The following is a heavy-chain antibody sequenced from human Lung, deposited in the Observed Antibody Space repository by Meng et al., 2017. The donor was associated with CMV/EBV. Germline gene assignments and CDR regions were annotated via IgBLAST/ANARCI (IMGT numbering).Heavy chain of an antibody. Sequence: VQLQESGPVLVKPSQALSLTCTVSGGSISSGSYYWSCIRQPAGKGLEWIGRIYTSGSTNYNPSLKSRVTISVDTSKNQFSLKLSSVTAADTAVYYCASSMATITFAFDYWGQGTLVTVSS. D-gene: IGHD5-24*01. CDR1: GGSISSGSYY. V-gene: IGHV4-61*02. CDR2: IYTSGST. J-gene: IGHJ4*02. CDR3: ASSMATITFAFDY.